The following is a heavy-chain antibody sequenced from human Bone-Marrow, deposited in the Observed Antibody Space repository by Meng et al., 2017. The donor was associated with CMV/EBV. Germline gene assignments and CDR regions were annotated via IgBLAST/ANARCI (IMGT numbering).Heavy chain of an antibody. J-gene: IGHJ5*02. V-gene: IGHV1-46*01. Sequence: ASVKVSCKSSGYTFTSYYMHWVRQAPGQGLEWMGIINPSGGSTSYAQKFHGRVTMTRDTSTSTVYMELSSLRSEDTAVDYCARDIGCSSTSCYSGGTWGQGTLVTVSS. CDR1: GYTFTSYY. D-gene: IGHD2-2*01. CDR3: ARDIGCSSTSCYSGGT. CDR2: INPSGGST.